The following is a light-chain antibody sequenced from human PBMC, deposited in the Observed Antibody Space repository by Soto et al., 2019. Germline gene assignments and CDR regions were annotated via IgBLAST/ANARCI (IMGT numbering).Light chain of an antibody. V-gene: IGKV1-39*01. Sequence: DIQMTQSPSSLSASVGDRVTITCRASQSISSYLNWYQQKPGKAPKLLIYAASRLQSGVPSRFSGSGSGRDFTLTISSLPPEDFATYYCQQSYSTPPWTFGQGTKVEIK. CDR1: QSISSY. CDR3: QQSYSTPPWT. J-gene: IGKJ1*01. CDR2: AAS.